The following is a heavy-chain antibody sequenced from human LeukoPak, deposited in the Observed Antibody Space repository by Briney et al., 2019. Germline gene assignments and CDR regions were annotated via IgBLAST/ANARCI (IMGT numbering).Heavy chain of an antibody. CDR2: VSGSGGST. J-gene: IGHJ4*02. V-gene: IGHV3-23*01. CDR3: AKASLTTVVTSFDY. CDR1: GFTFSSSA. D-gene: IGHD4-23*01. Sequence: GGSLRLSCAASGFTFSSSAMTWVRQAPGKGLEWVSTVSGSGGSTYYADSVKGRFTISRDNSKNTLCLQMNSLRAEDTAVYYCAKASLTTVVTSFDYWGQGTLVTVSS.